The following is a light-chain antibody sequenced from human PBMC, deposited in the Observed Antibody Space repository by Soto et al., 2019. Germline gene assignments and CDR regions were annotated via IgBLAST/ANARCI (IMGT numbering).Light chain of an antibody. Sequence: EIVLTQSPGTLSLSPGERATLSCRASQSVSSTYFAWYQQKPGQALRLLIYGSASRATGIPDRFSGSGSGTDFTLTISRLEPEDFAEYYCQQYGSSPPTFGQGTKLEIK. CDR3: QQYGSSPPT. V-gene: IGKV3-20*01. CDR2: GSA. J-gene: IGKJ2*01. CDR1: QSVSSTY.